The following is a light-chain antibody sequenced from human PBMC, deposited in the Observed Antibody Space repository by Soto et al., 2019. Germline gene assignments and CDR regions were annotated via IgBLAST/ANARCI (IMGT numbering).Light chain of an antibody. CDR3: QLSYNTPIT. V-gene: IGKV1-39*01. CDR1: QGISNY. Sequence: ITMTQSPASLSSSVGDRVPINCRASQGISNYLAWYQQKPGKAPKLLIYAASNLQSGVPSRFSGSGSGTDFTLTISSLQPEDFATYYCQLSYNTPITFAQGTRLEIK. J-gene: IGKJ5*01. CDR2: AAS.